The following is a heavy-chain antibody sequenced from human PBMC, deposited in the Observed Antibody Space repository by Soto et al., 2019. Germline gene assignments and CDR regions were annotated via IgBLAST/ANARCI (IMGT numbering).Heavy chain of an antibody. CDR3: LGRGSGSYGGGLPDY. J-gene: IGHJ4*02. D-gene: IGHD3-10*01. V-gene: IGHV3-33*01. Sequence: GGSLRLSCAASGFTFSSYGMHWVRQAPGKGLEWMAVIRYDGSNKYYADSVKGRFTISRDNSKNTLFLQMNSLRADDTAVYYCLGRGSGSYGGGLPDYWGQGTLVTVSS. CDR2: IRYDGSNK. CDR1: GFTFSSYG.